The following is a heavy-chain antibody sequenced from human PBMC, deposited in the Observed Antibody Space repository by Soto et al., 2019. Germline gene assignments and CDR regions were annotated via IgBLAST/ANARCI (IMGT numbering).Heavy chain of an antibody. J-gene: IGHJ6*02. CDR1: GFSLRTSGVG. D-gene: IGHD2-21*02. Sequence: QITLKESGPTLVKPTQTLTLTCTFSGFSLRTSGVGVGWIRQPPGKTLEWLALIYWDNDKRYSPSLKSRLTITQDTSENQVVLTMTNMDPVDTAKYYCAQSRCGGDCLQSYPSHYYYGVDVWGQGTTVTVSS. V-gene: IGHV2-5*02. CDR2: IYWDNDK. CDR3: AQSRCGGDCLQSYPSHYYYGVDV.